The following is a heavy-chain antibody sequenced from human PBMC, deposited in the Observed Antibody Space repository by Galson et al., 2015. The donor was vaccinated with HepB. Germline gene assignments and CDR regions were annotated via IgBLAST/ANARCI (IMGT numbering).Heavy chain of an antibody. V-gene: IGHV1-24*01. D-gene: IGHD3-10*01. J-gene: IGHJ5*02. Sequence: SVKVSCKVSGYTLTELSMHWVRQAPGKGLEWMGGFDPEDGETIYAQKFQGRVTMTEDTSTDTAYMELSSLRSEDTAVYYCATVVPYYYGSGSYADWFDPWGQGTLVTVSS. CDR2: FDPEDGET. CDR1: GYTLTELS. CDR3: ATVVPYYYGSGSYADWFDP.